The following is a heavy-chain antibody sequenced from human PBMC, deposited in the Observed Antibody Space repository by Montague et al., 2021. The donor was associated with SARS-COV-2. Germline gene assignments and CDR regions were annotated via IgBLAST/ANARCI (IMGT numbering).Heavy chain of an antibody. CDR1: GGSVNSGNYY. V-gene: IGHV4-61*02. J-gene: IGHJ6*02. Sequence: TLSLTCTVSGGSVNSGNYYWSWIRQPAGKRLEWMGRISTSGNTNYNPSLKSRLSILVDTSKNQFSLNLRFVTAADTAVYYCARDTEVEIRTYSYYKMDVWGLGTTVTVSS. CDR3: ARDTEVEIRTYSYYKMDV. CDR2: ISTSGNT. D-gene: IGHD2-21*01.